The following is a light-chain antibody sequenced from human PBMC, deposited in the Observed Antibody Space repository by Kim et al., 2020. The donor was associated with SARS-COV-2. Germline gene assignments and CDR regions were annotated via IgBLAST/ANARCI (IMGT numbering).Light chain of an antibody. J-gene: IGKJ2*01. CDR1: QSLVHSDGYTY. V-gene: IGKV2-30*02. Sequence: DVVLTQSPLSLPVTLGQPASISCSSSQSLVHSDGYTYLHWFHQRPGESPRRLIHEVSKRDSGVPDRFSGSGSGTEFTLKISRVEAEDVGVYYCLQATQLYTFGQGTKLEI. CDR2: EVS. CDR3: LQATQLYT.